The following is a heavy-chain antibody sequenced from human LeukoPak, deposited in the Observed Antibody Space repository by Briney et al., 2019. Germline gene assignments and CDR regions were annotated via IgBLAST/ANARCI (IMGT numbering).Heavy chain of an antibody. CDR3: ARGRHPITMIVVVITRGYYFDY. CDR2: INHSGST. J-gene: IGHJ4*02. V-gene: IGHV4-34*01. Sequence: SETLSLTCAVYGGSFSGYYWSWIRQPPGKGLEWVGEINHSGSTNYNPSLKSRVTISVDTSKNQCSLKLSSVTAADTAVYYCARGRHPITMIVVVITRGYYFDYWGQGTLVTVSS. D-gene: IGHD3-22*01. CDR1: GGSFSGYY.